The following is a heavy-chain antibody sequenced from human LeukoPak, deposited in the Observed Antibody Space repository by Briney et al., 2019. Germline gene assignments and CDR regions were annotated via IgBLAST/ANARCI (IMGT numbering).Heavy chain of an antibody. CDR1: GGSISSGSYY. V-gene: IGHV4-61*02. D-gene: IGHD5-18*01. CDR3: ASGYSYGCDY. CDR2: IYNSGST. J-gene: IGHJ4*02. Sequence: PSETLSLTCTVSGGSISSGSYYWSWIRQPAGKGLEWIGRIYNSGSTNYTPSFKSRVNISVATSKTQFSLKLSSVTAADTAVYYCASGYSYGCDYWGQGTLVTVSS.